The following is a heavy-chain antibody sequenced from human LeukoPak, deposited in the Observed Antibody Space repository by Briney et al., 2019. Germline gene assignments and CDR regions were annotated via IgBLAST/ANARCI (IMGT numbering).Heavy chain of an antibody. Sequence: SETLSLTCTVSGGSISSYYWSWIRQPPGKGLEWIGYIYYSGSTNYNPSLKSRVTISVDTSKNQFSLKLSSVTAADTAVYYCARAVLRYFDDDYYFDYWGQGTLVTVSS. D-gene: IGHD3-9*01. J-gene: IGHJ4*02. CDR3: ARAVLRYFDDDYYFDY. CDR1: GGSISSYY. V-gene: IGHV4-59*01. CDR2: IYYSGST.